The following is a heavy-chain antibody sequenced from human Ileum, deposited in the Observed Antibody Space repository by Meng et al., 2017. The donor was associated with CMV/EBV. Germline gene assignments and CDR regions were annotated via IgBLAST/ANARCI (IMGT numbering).Heavy chain of an antibody. D-gene: IGHD3-3*01. J-gene: IGHJ4*02. CDR3: CTAPGYYTTSPFDF. CDR1: GITFTEAW. V-gene: IGHV3-15*01. CDR2: IKSISNGGTT. Sequence: GESVKISCAASGITFTEAWMNWVRQAPGKGLEWLGLIKSISNGGTTDYAAPVKGRFTISRDDSKNTVYLQMNSLKSEDTALYYCCTAPGYYTTSPFDFWGQGTVVTVSS.